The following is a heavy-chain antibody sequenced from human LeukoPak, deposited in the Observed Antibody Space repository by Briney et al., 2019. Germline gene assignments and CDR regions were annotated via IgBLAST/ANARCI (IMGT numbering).Heavy chain of an antibody. CDR2: IYPGDSDT. Sequence: GESLKISCKVSGYSFTSYWIVWVRQMPGKGLEWMGVIYPGDSDTRYSPSFQGQVTISADKSISTAYLQWSSLKASDTAMYYCARHISDGIPAAIYYWGQGTLVTVSS. V-gene: IGHV5-51*01. CDR3: ARHISDGIPAAIYY. J-gene: IGHJ4*02. D-gene: IGHD2-2*01. CDR1: GYSFTSYW.